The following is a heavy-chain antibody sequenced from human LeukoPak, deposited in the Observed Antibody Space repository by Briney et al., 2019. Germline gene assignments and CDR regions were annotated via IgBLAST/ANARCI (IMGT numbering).Heavy chain of an antibody. Sequence: PGGSLRLSCAASGFTFSSYSMNWVRQAPGKGLEWVSSISSSSSYIYYADSVKGRFTISRDNAKNSLYLQMNSLRAEDTAVYYCASNHSLGYCSSTSCATLHPYYMDVWGKGTTVTVSS. J-gene: IGHJ6*03. D-gene: IGHD2-2*01. V-gene: IGHV3-21*01. CDR2: ISSSSSYI. CDR3: ASNHSLGYCSSTSCATLHPYYMDV. CDR1: GFTFSSYS.